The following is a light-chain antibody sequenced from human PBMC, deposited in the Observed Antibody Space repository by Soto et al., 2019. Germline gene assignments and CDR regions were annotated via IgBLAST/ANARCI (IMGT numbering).Light chain of an antibody. CDR2: GAS. V-gene: IGKV3-20*01. Sequence: ALAQSPSALSLSPGQRATLSCRASPSVSSSYLAWYQQKPGQAPRLLIYGASSRATGIPDRFSGSGSGTDFTLTISRLEPEDFAVYYCQQYGSSPEFGQGTKVDI. CDR1: PSVSSSY. J-gene: IGKJ1*01. CDR3: QQYGSSPE.